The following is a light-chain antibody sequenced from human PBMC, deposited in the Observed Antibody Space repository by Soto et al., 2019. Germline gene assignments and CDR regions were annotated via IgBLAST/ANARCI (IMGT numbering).Light chain of an antibody. V-gene: IGKV1-5*01. J-gene: IGKJ1*01. CDR1: QSISSW. CDR3: QQYNSYSPT. CDR2: DAS. Sequence: DIQMTQSPSTLSASVGDRVTITCRASQSISSWLAWYQQKPGKAPKLLIYDASSLESRVQSRFSGSGSGTEFTLTISSLQPDDFATYYCQQYNSYSPTFGQGTKVEIK.